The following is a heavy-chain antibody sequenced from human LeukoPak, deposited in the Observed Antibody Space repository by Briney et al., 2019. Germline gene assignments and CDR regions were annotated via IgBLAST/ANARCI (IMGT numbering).Heavy chain of an antibody. D-gene: IGHD1-1*01. CDR3: ARVLLEREAR. CDR2: INSDGSST. Sequence: QAVGSLRLSCVASGFTLTSYWMHWVRQAPGKGLVWVSRINSDGSSTSYADSVRGRFTISRDNAKNTLYLQMNSLRVEDTAVYYCARVLLEREARWGQGTLVSVSS. CDR1: GFTLTSYW. J-gene: IGHJ4*02. V-gene: IGHV3-74*01.